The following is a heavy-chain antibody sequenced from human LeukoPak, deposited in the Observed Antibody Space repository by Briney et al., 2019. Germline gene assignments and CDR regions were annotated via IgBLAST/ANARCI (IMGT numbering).Heavy chain of an antibody. V-gene: IGHV1-69*13. D-gene: IGHD2-21*02. CDR1: GGTFSNYA. Sequence: SVKVSCKASGGTFSNYAISWVRQAPGQGLEWMGGIIPIFGRANYAQKFQGRVTITADESTSTAYMELSSLRSEDTAVYYCARTPSVVLTASPWLGWFDPWGQGTLVTVSS. J-gene: IGHJ5*02. CDR3: ARTPSVVLTASPWLGWFDP. CDR2: IIPIFGRA.